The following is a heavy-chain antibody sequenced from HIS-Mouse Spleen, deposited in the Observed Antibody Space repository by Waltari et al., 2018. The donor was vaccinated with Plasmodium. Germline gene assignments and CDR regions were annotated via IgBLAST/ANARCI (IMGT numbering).Heavy chain of an antibody. Sequence: EVQLVESGGGLVQPGGSLRLSGAASVFTFSSYSMNWVRQAPGKGLEWVSYISSSSSTIYYADSVKGRFTISRDNAKNSLYLQMNSLRAEDTAVYYCARVNSGSYYWFDPWGQGTLVTVSS. D-gene: IGHD1-26*01. CDR2: ISSSSSTI. CDR1: VFTFSSYS. J-gene: IGHJ5*02. CDR3: ARVNSGSYYWFDP. V-gene: IGHV3-48*01.